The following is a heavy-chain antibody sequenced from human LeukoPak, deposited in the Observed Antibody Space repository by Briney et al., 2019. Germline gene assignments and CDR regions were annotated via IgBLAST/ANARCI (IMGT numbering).Heavy chain of an antibody. V-gene: IGHV1-69*01. CDR3: ARDLVSGDYTYAFDI. J-gene: IGHJ3*02. CDR2: IIPIFGTA. Sequence: GSSVKVSCKASGGTFSSYAISWVRQAPGHGLEWMGGIIPIFGTANYAQKFQGRVTITADESTSTAYMELGSLRSEDTAVYYCARDLVSGDYTYAFDIWGQGTMVTVSS. D-gene: IGHD4-11*01. CDR1: GGTFSSYA.